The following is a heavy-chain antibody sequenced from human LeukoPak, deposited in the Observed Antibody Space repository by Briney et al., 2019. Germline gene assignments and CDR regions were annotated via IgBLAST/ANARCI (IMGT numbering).Heavy chain of an antibody. CDR2: INHSGST. CDR1: GGSFSGYY. D-gene: IGHD3-22*01. J-gene: IGHJ4*02. Sequence: SETLSRTCAVYGGSFSGYYWSWIRQPPGKGREWIGEINHSGSTNYNPSLRSRVTISVDTFKNQFSLKLSSVTAADTAVYYCARGSYDSSGYYDYWGQGTLVTVSS. V-gene: IGHV4-34*01. CDR3: ARGSYDSSGYYDY.